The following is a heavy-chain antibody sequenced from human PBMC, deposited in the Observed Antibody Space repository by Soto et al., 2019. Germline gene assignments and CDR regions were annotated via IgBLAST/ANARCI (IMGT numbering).Heavy chain of an antibody. V-gene: IGHV3-23*01. CDR1: GFTFSSYA. J-gene: IGHJ5*02. Sequence: GESLKISCAASGFTFSSYAMSWVRQAPGKGLEWVSAISGSGGSTYYADSVKGRFTISRDNSKNTLYLQMNSLRAEDTAVYYCAKDRVGTRPYNWFDPWGQGTLVTVSS. CDR3: AKDRVGTRPYNWFDP. D-gene: IGHD2-21*02. CDR2: ISGSGGST.